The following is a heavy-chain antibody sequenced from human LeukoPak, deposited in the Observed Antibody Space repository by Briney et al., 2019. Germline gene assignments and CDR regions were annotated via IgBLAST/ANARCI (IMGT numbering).Heavy chain of an antibody. CDR1: GFTFSSYW. CDR3: VASTGY. D-gene: IGHD2-2*01. J-gene: IGHJ4*02. CDR2: INPDGSEK. V-gene: IGHV3-7*01. Sequence: GGSLRLSCAASGFTFSSYWMTWVRQAPGKGLEWVDNINPDGSEKYYVDSVKGRFTISRDNAKNSVYLQMSSLRAEDTTVYYCVASTGYWGQGTLVTVSS.